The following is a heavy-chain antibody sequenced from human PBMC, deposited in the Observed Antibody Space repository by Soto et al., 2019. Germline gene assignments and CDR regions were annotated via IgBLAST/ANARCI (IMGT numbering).Heavy chain of an antibody. Sequence: PSETLPLTCAVNGGSFREYYWSWLRQPPGKGLEWIGEINQSGTTHYNPSLKRRINISIDTSKNQFSLNLTSVTAADTATYYCARDIITVIGGEIYYYFGMDVGGQGTTVTVS. J-gene: IGHJ6*02. V-gene: IGHV4-34*01. CDR3: ARDIITVIGGEIYYYFGMDV. CDR1: GGSFREYY. D-gene: IGHD3-10*01. CDR2: INQSGTT.